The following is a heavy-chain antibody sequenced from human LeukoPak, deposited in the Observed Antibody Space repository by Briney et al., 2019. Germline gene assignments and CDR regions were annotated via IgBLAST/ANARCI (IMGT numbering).Heavy chain of an antibody. Sequence: GGSLRLSCAASGFTFSSYAMSWVRQAPGKGLEWVAFIRYDGSNKYYADSVKGRFTISRDNSKNTLYLQMNSLRAEDTAVYYCAKRGWYTNGAFDIWGQGTMVTVSS. CDR1: GFTFSSYA. CDR3: AKRGWYTNGAFDI. J-gene: IGHJ3*02. V-gene: IGHV3-30*02. CDR2: IRYDGSNK. D-gene: IGHD2-15*01.